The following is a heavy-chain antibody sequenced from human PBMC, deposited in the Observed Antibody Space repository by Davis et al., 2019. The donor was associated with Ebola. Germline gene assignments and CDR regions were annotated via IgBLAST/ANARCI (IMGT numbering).Heavy chain of an antibody. J-gene: IGHJ4*02. CDR2: IYYSGST. Sequence: MPSETLSLTCTVSGGSISSSSYYWGWIRQPPGKGLEWIGSIYYSGSTYYNPSLKSRVTISVDRSKNQFSLKLSSVTAADTAVYDCARDRQWAFDYWGQGTLVTVSS. CDR3: ARDRQWAFDY. CDR1: GGSISSSSYY. D-gene: IGHD2-8*01. V-gene: IGHV4-39*07.